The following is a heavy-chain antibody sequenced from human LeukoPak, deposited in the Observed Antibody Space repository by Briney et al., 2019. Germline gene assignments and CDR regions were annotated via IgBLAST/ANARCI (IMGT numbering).Heavy chain of an antibody. CDR3: ARERIPTTGTGWLDR. CDR1: GFIFSSHA. V-gene: IGHV3-30*04. J-gene: IGHJ5*02. CDR2: ISDDGKKK. Sequence: PGRSLRLSCAASGFIFSSHAMHWVRQPPGKGLEWVAVISDDGKKKYYADSVKGRFTISRDNSKNTLYLQLNSLRTADTAVYYCARERIPTTGTGWLDRWGQGTLVTVSS. D-gene: IGHD6-13*01.